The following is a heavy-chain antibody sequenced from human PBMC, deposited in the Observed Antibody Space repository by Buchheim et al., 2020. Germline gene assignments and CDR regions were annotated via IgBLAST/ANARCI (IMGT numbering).Heavy chain of an antibody. CDR3: AKDGIPLSRNYYNSSGYLDY. CDR1: GFTFSSYA. CDR2: ISGSGGST. D-gene: IGHD3-22*01. V-gene: IGHV3-23*01. J-gene: IGHJ4*02. Sequence: EVQLLESGGGLVQPGGSLRLSCAASGFTFSSYAMSWVRQAPGKGLEWVSAISGSGGSTYYADSVKGRFTISRDNSKNTLYLQMNNLRAEDTAVYYCAKDGIPLSRNYYNSSGYLDYWGQGTL.